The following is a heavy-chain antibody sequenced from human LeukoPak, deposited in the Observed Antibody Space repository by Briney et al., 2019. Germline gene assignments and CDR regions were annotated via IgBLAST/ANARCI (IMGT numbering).Heavy chain of an antibody. D-gene: IGHD4-17*01. CDR3: ARDYGDYSFDY. Sequence: PGRSLRLSCAASGFTFSGHGMHWVRQAPGKGLEWVALISYDGTGTYYIDSVKGRFTISRDNSKNTLYLQMNSLRAEDTAVYYCARDYGDYSFDYWGQGTLVTVSS. J-gene: IGHJ4*02. CDR1: GFTFSGHG. CDR2: ISYDGTGT. V-gene: IGHV3-33*05.